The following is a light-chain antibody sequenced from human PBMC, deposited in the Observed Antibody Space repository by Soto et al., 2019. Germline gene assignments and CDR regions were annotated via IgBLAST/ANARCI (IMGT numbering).Light chain of an antibody. Sequence: IQLTQSPSSLSASVGDRVTITCRASQGISSYLAWYQQKPGKAPKLLIYAASTLQSGVPSRFSGSGSGTNFPLTNSTLQPEDFATYYCQQLNSYPRTFGQGTKVEIK. CDR2: AAS. V-gene: IGKV1-9*01. J-gene: IGKJ1*01. CDR3: QQLNSYPRT. CDR1: QGISSY.